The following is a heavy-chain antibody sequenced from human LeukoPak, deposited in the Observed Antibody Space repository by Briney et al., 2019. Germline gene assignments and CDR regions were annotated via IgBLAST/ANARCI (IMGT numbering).Heavy chain of an antibody. D-gene: IGHD6-13*01. V-gene: IGHV3-20*04. CDR2: INWNGGST. CDR3: ARDKAAAGTLFDY. J-gene: IGHJ4*02. Sequence: PGGSLRLSCAASGLTFSSYGMSWVRQAPGKGLEWVSGINWNGGSTGYADSVKGRFTISRDNAKNTLYLQMNSLRAEDTAFYYCARDKAAAGTLFDYWGQGALVTVSS. CDR1: GLTFSSYG.